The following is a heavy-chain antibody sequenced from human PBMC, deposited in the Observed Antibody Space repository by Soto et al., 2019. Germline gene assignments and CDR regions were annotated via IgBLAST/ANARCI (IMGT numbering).Heavy chain of an antibody. CDR3: ASGWKSFDYHYGMAA. D-gene: IGHD1-1*01. J-gene: IGHJ6*02. Sequence: SAKPSLTCSFYGGSFSGYYWSWIRQPPGKGLEWIGEINHSGSTNYNPSLKSRVTISVDTSKNQFSLKLSSVTAADTAVYYCASGWKSFDYHYGMAARG. V-gene: IGHV4-34*01. CDR1: GGSFSGYY. CDR2: INHSGST.